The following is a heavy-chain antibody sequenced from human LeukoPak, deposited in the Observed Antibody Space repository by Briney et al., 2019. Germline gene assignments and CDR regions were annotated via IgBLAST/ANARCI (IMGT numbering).Heavy chain of an antibody. CDR2: INHSGST. Sequence: SETLSLTCAVYGGSFSGYYWSWIRQPPGKGLEWIGEINHSGSTNYNPSLKSRVTISVDTSKNQFSLKLSSVTAAYTAVYYCARGYYYVNYWGQGTLVTVSS. V-gene: IGHV4-34*01. CDR1: GGSFSGYY. CDR3: ARGYYYVNY. D-gene: IGHD3-22*01. J-gene: IGHJ4*02.